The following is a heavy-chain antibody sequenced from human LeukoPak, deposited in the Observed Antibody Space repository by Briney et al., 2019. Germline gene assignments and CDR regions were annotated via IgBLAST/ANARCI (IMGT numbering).Heavy chain of an antibody. V-gene: IGHV1-18*01. CDR1: GYTFTNYG. D-gene: IGHD6-19*01. J-gene: IGHJ4*02. CDR2: ISGYNGNP. CDR3: ARDPSLAVAGIRLFDY. Sequence: ASVKVSCKTSGYTFTNYGISWVRQAPGQGVEWMGWISGYNGNPRYAQKVQGRVTMTTETSTNTAYMEVNCLRSDDTAIYYCARDPSLAVAGIRLFDYWGQGTLVIVSS.